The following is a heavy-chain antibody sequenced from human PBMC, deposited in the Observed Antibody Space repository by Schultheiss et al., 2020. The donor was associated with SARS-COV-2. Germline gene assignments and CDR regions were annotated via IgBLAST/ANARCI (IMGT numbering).Heavy chain of an antibody. CDR1: GFTFSSYA. CDR2: ISGSGGST. CDR3: AKVSVEDIVVVPAAMDY. J-gene: IGHJ4*02. D-gene: IGHD2-2*01. Sequence: GESLKISCAASGFTFSSYAMSWVRQAPGKGLEWVSAISGSGGSTYYADSVKGRFTISRDNSKNTLYLQMNSLRAEDTAVYYCAKVSVEDIVVVPAAMDYWGQGTLVTVSS. V-gene: IGHV3-23*01.